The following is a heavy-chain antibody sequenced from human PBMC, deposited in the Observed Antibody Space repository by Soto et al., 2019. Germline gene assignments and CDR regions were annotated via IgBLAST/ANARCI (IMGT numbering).Heavy chain of an antibody. Sequence: ASVKVSCKASGYTFNAFYIHWVRQAPGQGLEWMGLINPSGGGTTYAQNFQGRVTMTSDTSTSTVYMELSSLRSEDRAVYYCARVAFGYDYVDVWGQGTTVTVSS. CDR2: INPSGGGT. D-gene: IGHD3-10*01. J-gene: IGHJ6*03. CDR1: GYTFNAFY. CDR3: ARVAFGYDYVDV. V-gene: IGHV1-46*02.